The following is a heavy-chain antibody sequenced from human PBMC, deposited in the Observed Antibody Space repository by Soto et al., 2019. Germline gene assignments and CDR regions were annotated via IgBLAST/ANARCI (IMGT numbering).Heavy chain of an antibody. J-gene: IGHJ4*02. CDR3: ANESLHEHYGDTLFDY. V-gene: IGHV3-23*01. CDR2: FSAGGRA. D-gene: IGHD4-17*01. Sequence: EVQLLESGGALVRPGGSLRLSCAASGFSFNNYALSWVRQAPGKGLEWVSPFSAGGRAYYAASMQGRFTIARDSAQDTVHLQISDLRPEDTAVYYCANESLHEHYGDTLFDYWGQGTRVTVSS. CDR1: GFSFNNYA.